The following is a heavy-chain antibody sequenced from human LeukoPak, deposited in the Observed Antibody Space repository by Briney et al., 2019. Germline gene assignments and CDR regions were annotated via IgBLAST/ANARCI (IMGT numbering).Heavy chain of an antibody. J-gene: IGHJ4*02. CDR3: SRNGQVDFDY. V-gene: IGHV3-49*04. CDR1: GFAFDDFA. CDR2: IRRRAYGGAA. Sequence: PGGSLRLSCTTSGFAFDDFAVSWVRHTVGKGLEWVGFIRRRAYGGAAEYAASVKGRFIISRDDSKGIAYLQMNSLKTEDTAVYYCSRNGQVDFDYWGQGSRVIVSP.